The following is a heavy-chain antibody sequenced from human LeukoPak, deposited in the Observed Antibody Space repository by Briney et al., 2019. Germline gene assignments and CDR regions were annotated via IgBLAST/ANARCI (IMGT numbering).Heavy chain of an antibody. J-gene: IGHJ4*02. V-gene: IGHV3-15*01. D-gene: IGHD4-23*01. CDR3: ATIFGGNSHRLDY. Sequence: PGGSLRLSCAASGFTFSSYAMSWVRQAPGEGLEWIGRIKTKTDGGTTDYAAPVKGRFTISRDDSKNTLFLHMNSLKAEDTAVYYCATIFGGNSHRLDYWGQGTLVTVSS. CDR2: IKTKTDGGTT. CDR1: GFTFSSYA.